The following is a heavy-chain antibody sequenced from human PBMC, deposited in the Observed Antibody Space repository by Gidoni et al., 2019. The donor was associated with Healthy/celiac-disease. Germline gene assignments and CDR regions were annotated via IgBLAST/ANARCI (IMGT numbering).Heavy chain of an antibody. J-gene: IGHJ6*02. Sequence: QVQLQESGPGLVKPSETLSLTCTVSGVSISSYYWRWIRQPAGQGLEWIGRIYPSGSTNYNPSLKSRVTMSVDTSKNQFSLKLSFVTAADTAVYYCARDTLHVPGTTPYYYYGMDVWGQGTTVTVSS. CDR1: GVSISSYY. CDR3: ARDTLHVPGTTPYYYYGMDV. D-gene: IGHD1-7*01. CDR2: IYPSGST. V-gene: IGHV4-4*07.